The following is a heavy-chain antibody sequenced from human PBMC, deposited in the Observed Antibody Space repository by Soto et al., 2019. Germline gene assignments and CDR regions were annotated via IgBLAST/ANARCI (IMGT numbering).Heavy chain of an antibody. J-gene: IGHJ4*02. CDR2: IIPIFGTA. V-gene: IGHV1-69*01. CDR3: AREGGRHSGGVHD. CDR1: GGTFSSYS. Sequence: QVQLVQSGAEVKKPGSSVKVSCKASGGTFSSYSIHWVRQAPGQGLEWMGEIIPIFGTANYAQKLQGRVTITADETTSTAYMERSSLRSEDTAVYYCAREGGRHSGGVHDWGQGTLVTVSS. D-gene: IGHD1-26*01.